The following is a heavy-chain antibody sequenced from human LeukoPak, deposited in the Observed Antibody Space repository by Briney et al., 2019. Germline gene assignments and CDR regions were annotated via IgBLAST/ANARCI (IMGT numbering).Heavy chain of an antibody. CDR1: GGSISSGSYY. Sequence: PSETLSLTCTVSGGSISSGSYYWSWIRQPAGKGLEWIGRIYTSGSTNYNPSLKSRVTISVDTSKNQFSLKLSSVTAADTAVYYCARAERYSYGYIDYWGQGTLVTVSS. CDR3: ARAERYSYGYIDY. D-gene: IGHD5-18*01. CDR2: IYTSGST. J-gene: IGHJ4*02. V-gene: IGHV4-61*02.